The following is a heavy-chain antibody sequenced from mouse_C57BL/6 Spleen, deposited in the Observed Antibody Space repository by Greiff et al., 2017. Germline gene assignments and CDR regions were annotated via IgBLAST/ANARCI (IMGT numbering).Heavy chain of an antibody. D-gene: IGHD2-1*01. Sequence: VQLQQSGAELVKPGASVKISCKASGYAFSSYWMNWVKQRPGKGLEWIGQIYPGDGDTNYNGKFKGKAILTADKSSSTAYMQLSSLTSEDSAVYFCARSGYGNFAMDYWGQGTSVTVSS. CDR1: GYAFSSYW. CDR2: IYPGDGDT. J-gene: IGHJ4*01. CDR3: ARSGYGNFAMDY. V-gene: IGHV1-80*01.